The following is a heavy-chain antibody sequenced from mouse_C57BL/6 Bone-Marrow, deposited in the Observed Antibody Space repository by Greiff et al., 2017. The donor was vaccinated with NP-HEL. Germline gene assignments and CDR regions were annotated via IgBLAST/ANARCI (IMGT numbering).Heavy chain of an antibody. CDR1: GYTFTTYW. CDR3: ARKAYYGRSYEFAY. Sequence: QVQLQQPGAELVKPGASVKLSCKASGYTFTTYWMQWVKQRPGQGLEWIGEIDPSDIYTNYNQKFKGKATLTVDTSSSTAYMQLSSLTSEDSAVYYCARKAYYGRSYEFAYWGQGTLVTVSA. J-gene: IGHJ3*01. V-gene: IGHV1-50*01. CDR2: IDPSDIYT. D-gene: IGHD1-1*01.